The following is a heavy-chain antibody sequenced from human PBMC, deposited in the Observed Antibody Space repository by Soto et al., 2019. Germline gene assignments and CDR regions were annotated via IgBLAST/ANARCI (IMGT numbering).Heavy chain of an antibody. V-gene: IGHV3-33*08. CDR2: IWNNRSNK. CDR1: GFTFSSYS. J-gene: IGHJ4*02. CDR3: ARDPSEEWELLLDY. Sequence: GGSLRLSCAASGFTFSSYSMHWVRQAPGKGLEWVSSIWNNRSNKYYADSVKGRFTISRDNSKNTLYLQMNSLRAEDTAVYYCARDPSEEWELLLDYWGQGTLVTVSS. D-gene: IGHD1-26*01.